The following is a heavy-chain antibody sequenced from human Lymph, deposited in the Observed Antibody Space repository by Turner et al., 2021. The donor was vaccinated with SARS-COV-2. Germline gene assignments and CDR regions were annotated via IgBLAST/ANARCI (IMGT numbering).Heavy chain of an antibody. Sequence: QLQLQESCAGLVKLSETLSFTCPVSGGSISSSSYDGGWIRQPPGKGLEWIGSLYYSGSTYYYPSPKSRVFISVDTNTNQLSLKLSTGTAADTTVDYCAGRRQWLILWNFDLWGRGTLVTVSS. CDR2: LYYSGST. D-gene: IGHD6-19*01. CDR1: GGSISSSSYD. CDR3: AGRRQWLILWNFDL. J-gene: IGHJ2*01. V-gene: IGHV4-39*01.